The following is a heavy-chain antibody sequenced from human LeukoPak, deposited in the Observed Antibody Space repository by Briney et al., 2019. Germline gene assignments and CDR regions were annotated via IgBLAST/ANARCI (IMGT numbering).Heavy chain of an antibody. Sequence: TSSETLSLTCAVYGGSFSGYFWEWIRQPPGKGLEWIGDINHSGTSNSNPSLKTRATISVDTSKNRFSLKLRSVTAADTAVYYCARALQENYVRGSFRPLRRYFDRWGRGTLVAVSS. CDR1: GGSFSGYF. J-gene: IGHJ2*01. D-gene: IGHD3-16*02. CDR3: ARALQENYVRGSFRPLRRYFDR. CDR2: INHSGTS. V-gene: IGHV4-34*01.